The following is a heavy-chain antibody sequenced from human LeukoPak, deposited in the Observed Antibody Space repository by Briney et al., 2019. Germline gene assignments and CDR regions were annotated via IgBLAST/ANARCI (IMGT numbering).Heavy chain of an antibody. V-gene: IGHV4-4*07. J-gene: IGHJ4*02. CDR1: GGSISGYY. CDR2: IYPSETT. Sequence: SETLSLTCTISGGSISGYYWSWIRQPAGKGLEWIGRIYPSETTHYNPSHKSRVTISSDSSKSQFSLNLNSVTAADTAVYFCARTSATGATYFDYWGQGTLVTVSS. D-gene: IGHD1-26*01. CDR3: ARTSATGATYFDY.